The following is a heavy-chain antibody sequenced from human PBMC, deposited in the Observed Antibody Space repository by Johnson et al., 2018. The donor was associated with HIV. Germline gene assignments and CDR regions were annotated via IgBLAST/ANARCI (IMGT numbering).Heavy chain of an antibody. D-gene: IGHD3-22*01. J-gene: IGHJ3*01. CDR3: ARAEVPYYDSSGNYFGDAFDV. CDR2: IYSGGST. Sequence: VQLVESGGGLMQPGGSLRLSCAASGLIVSSNCMTWVRQAPGKGLEWVSVIYSGGSTYYVDSVKGRFTISRDNAKNSLYLQMNSLRAEDTAVYYCARAEVPYYDSSGNYFGDAFDVWGQGTMVTVSS. CDR1: GLIVSSNC. V-gene: IGHV3-66*03.